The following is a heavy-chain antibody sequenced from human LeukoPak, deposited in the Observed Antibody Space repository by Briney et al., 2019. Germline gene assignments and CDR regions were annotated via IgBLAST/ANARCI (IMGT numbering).Heavy chain of an antibody. D-gene: IGHD6-6*01. CDR2: ISGSGGST. CDR3: AKEISEGAARPHYYYYYYMDV. J-gene: IGHJ6*03. Sequence: GGSLRLSCAASGFTFGSYAMSWVRQAPGKGLEWVSGISGSGGSTYYADSVKGRFTISRDNSKNTLYLQMNGLRVEDTAVYYCAKEISEGAARPHYYYYYYMDVWGKGTTVTVSS. V-gene: IGHV3-23*01. CDR1: GFTFGSYA.